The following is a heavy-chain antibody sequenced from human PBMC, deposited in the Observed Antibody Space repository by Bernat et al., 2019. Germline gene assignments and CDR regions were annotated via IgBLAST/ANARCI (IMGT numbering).Heavy chain of an antibody. CDR1: GFTFSSYS. V-gene: IGHV3-21*01. J-gene: IGHJ5*02. CDR3: AGDLYTRVQGVISP. D-gene: IGHD3-10*01. Sequence: EVQLVESGGGLVKPGGSLRLSCAASGFTFSSYSMNWVRQAPWKGLEWVSSISSSSSYKSYAASVRGRFTSSRDNAKNSLYLQMNSLRAEDTAVYYCAGDLYTRVQGVISPWGQGTLVTVSS. CDR2: ISSSSSYK.